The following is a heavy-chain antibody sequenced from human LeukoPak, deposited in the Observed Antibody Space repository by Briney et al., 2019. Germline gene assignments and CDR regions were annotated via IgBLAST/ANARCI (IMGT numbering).Heavy chain of an antibody. V-gene: IGHV1-2*02. CDR1: GYTFTGYY. J-gene: IGHJ4*02. Sequence: ASVKVSCKASGYTFTGYYMHWVRQAPGQGLEWMGWINPNSGGTNYAQKFQGRVTMTRDTSISTAYMELSRLRSDDTAVYYCARGDYYDSSGYYPFGYWGQGTLVTVSS. D-gene: IGHD3-22*01. CDR3: ARGDYYDSSGYYPFGY. CDR2: INPNSGGT.